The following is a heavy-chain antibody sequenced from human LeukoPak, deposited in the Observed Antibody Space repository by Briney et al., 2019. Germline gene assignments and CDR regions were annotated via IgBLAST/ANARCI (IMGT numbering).Heavy chain of an antibody. CDR2: ISGSGGST. CDR1: GFSITNYW. V-gene: IGHV3-23*01. Sequence: GGSLRLSCAVSGFSITNYWMTWVRQAPGKGLEWVSAISGSGGSTYYADSVKGRFTISRDNSKNTLYLQMNSLRAEDTAVYYCAKGPMGIVATISYYYYGMDVWGQGTTVTVSS. J-gene: IGHJ6*02. D-gene: IGHD5-12*01. CDR3: AKGPMGIVATISYYYYGMDV.